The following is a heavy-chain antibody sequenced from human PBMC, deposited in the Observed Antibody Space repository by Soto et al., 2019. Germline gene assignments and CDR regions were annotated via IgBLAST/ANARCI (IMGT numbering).Heavy chain of an antibody. CDR3: ASIVLRVESSGYSGCAFDI. CDR1: GGSISSGDYY. D-gene: IGHD3-22*01. CDR2: IDSSGST. V-gene: IGHV4-30-4*01. Sequence: QVQLQESGPGLVKPSQTLSLTCTVSGGSISSGDYYWSWIRQPPGKGLEWIGYIDSSGSTYYNPPLRSPVTISRDNSPNKLPPTLSSVPAAATAVYYSASIVLRVESSGYSGCAFDIWARGTMVTVSS. J-gene: IGHJ3*02.